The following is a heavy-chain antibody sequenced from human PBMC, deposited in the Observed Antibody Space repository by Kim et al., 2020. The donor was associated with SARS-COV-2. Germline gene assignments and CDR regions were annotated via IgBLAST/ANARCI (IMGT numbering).Heavy chain of an antibody. CDR3: VKGWRYGSGSYSDY. Sequence: ADSVRGRFTISRDNSKNPLYLRMSRLRLEDTAVYYCVKGWRYGSGSYSDYWGQGTLVTVSS. D-gene: IGHD3-10*01. V-gene: IGHV3-64D*09. J-gene: IGHJ4*02.